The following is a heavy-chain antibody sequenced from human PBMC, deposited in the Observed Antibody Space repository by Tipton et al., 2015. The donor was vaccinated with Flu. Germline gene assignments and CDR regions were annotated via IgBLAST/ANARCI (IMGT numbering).Heavy chain of an antibody. V-gene: IGHV4-38-2*02. CDR1: GYSISSGFY. CDR2: IYHSGST. J-gene: IGHJ4*02. D-gene: IGHD5-24*01. CDR3: ARGDGYNFDY. Sequence: TLSLTCTVSGYSISSGFYWGWIRQPPGKGLEWIGNIYHSGSTFYNPSLKSRVTIPVDTSKNQFSLKLCSVTAADTAVYYCARGDGYNFDYWGQGTLVTVSS.